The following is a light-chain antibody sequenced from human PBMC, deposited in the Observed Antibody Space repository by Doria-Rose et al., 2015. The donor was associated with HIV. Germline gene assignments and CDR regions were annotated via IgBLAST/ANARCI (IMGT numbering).Light chain of an antibody. J-gene: IGKJ1*01. CDR2: DGS. Sequence: EIVLTQSPGTLSLSPGERATLSCRASQSFSSTYLAWYQQKPDQAPSLHIYDGSTRATGIPDRFSASGPGTDFTLAINRLEPEDFALYYCHQYGTSWTFGQGTKVEI. CDR1: QSFSSTY. V-gene: IGKV3-20*01. CDR3: HQYGTSWT.